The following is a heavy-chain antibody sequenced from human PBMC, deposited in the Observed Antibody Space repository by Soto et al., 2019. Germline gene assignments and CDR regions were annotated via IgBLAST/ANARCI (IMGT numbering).Heavy chain of an antibody. V-gene: IGHV4-61*01. CDR3: ARDYCGGGSCHHGYYYGMDV. CDR2: IYYSGST. CDR1: GGSVSSGSYY. J-gene: IGHJ6*02. Sequence: PSETLSLTCTVSGGSVSSGSYYWSWIRQPPGKGLEWIGYIYYSGSTNYNPSLKSRVTISVDTSKNQFSLKLSSVTAADTAVYYCARDYCGGGSCHHGYYYGMDVWGQGTTVTVSS. D-gene: IGHD2-15*01.